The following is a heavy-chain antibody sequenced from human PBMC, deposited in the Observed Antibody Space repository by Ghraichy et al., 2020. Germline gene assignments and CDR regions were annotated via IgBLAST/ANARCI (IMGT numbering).Heavy chain of an antibody. CDR3: ARDLIRYDFWSGYYRADYYYYGMDV. J-gene: IGHJ6*02. Sequence: SEILSLTCTVSGGSISSTSYYWSWIRQPPGKGLEWIGRVYYTGSTHYNPSLKSRVIISADTSKKQFSLKLSSVTAADTAVYYCARDLIRYDFWSGYYRADYYYYGMDVWGQGTTVTVSS. V-gene: IGHV4-39*07. CDR1: GGSISSTSYY. CDR2: VYYTGST. D-gene: IGHD3-3*01.